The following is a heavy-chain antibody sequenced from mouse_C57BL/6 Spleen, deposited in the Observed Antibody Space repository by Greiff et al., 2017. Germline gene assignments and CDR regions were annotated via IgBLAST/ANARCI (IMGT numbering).Heavy chain of an antibody. Sequence: VQLQQSGAELVKPGASVKISCKASGYAFSSYWMNWVKQRPGTGLEWIGQIYPGGGDTKYNGKFKGKATRTADKSSSTAYMQLSSLTSEDSAVYFGARYGSSYRYYFDYWGQGTTLTVSS. CDR3: ARYGSSYRYYFDY. CDR1: GYAFSSYW. V-gene: IGHV1-80*01. D-gene: IGHD1-1*02. CDR2: IYPGGGDT. J-gene: IGHJ2*01.